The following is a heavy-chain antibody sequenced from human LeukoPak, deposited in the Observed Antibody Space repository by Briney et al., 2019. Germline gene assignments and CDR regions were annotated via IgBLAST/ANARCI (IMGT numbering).Heavy chain of an antibody. CDR3: AIDASDYFESDSVDF. V-gene: IGHV3-23*01. CDR1: GFTFRSYG. CDR2: INKGGEDT. J-gene: IGHJ4*02. Sequence: PGGSLRLSCAASGFTFRSYGMAWFGQAPGKGLEWVSTINKGGEDTHYADFVKGRFTISRDNSKSTLFLQLNSLRAEDTALYYCAIDASDYFESDSVDFWGQGTLVIVSS. D-gene: IGHD3-22*01.